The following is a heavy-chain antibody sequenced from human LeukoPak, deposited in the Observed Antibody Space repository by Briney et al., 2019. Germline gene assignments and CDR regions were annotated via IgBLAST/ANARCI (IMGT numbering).Heavy chain of an antibody. CDR3: ARHGTMTTLQNY. V-gene: IGHV4-39*01. CDR1: GGSISSSGYY. CDR2: IYYSGST. J-gene: IGHJ4*02. D-gene: IGHD4-17*01. Sequence: PSETLSLTCTVSGGSISSSGYYWGWIRQPPGKGLEWIGSIYYSGSTYYNPSLKSRVTMSVDTSKTQFSLRLTSVTAADTAVYYCARHGTMTTLQNYWGQGTPVTVSS.